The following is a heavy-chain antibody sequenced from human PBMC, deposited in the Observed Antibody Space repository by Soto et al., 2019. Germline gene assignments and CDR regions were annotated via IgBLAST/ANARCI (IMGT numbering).Heavy chain of an antibody. D-gene: IGHD6-19*01. CDR3: ARVVKSIAVAGRQNWFDP. CDR1: GGSISSGGYS. J-gene: IGHJ5*02. CDR2: IYHSGST. V-gene: IGHV4-30-2*01. Sequence: SETLSLTCAVSGGSISSGGYSWSWIRQPPGKGLEWIGYIYHSGSTYYNPSLKSRVTISVDRSKNQFSLKLSSVTAADTAVYYCARVVKSIAVAGRQNWFDPWGQGTLVTVSS.